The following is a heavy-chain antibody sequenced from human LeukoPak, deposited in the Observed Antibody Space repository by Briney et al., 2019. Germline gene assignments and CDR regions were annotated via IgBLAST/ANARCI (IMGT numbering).Heavy chain of an antibody. J-gene: IGHJ6*02. D-gene: IGHD3-3*01. CDR2: IYYSGST. V-gene: IGHV4-59*01. Sequence: SETLSLTCTVSGGSISSYYWSWIRQPPGKGLEWIGYIYYSGSTNYNPSLKSRVTISVDTSKNQFSLKLSSVTAADTAVYYCARVGGYSYYYYYGMDVWGQGTTVTLSS. CDR1: GGSISSYY. CDR3: ARVGGYSYYYYYGMDV.